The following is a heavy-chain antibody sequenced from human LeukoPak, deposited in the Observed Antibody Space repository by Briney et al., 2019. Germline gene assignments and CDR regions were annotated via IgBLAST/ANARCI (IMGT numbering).Heavy chain of an antibody. CDR2: IYDSGST. CDR3: ARGVAGTGLGGAFDY. V-gene: IGHV4-59*01. D-gene: IGHD1-1*01. CDR1: GGSISSYY. J-gene: IGHJ4*02. Sequence: SETLSLTCTVSGGSISSYYWSWIRQPPGKGLEWIGYIYDSGSTTYNPSLKSRVSTSVDTSKNQFSLNLSSVTAADTAVYYCARGVAGTGLGGAFDYWGQGTLVTVSS.